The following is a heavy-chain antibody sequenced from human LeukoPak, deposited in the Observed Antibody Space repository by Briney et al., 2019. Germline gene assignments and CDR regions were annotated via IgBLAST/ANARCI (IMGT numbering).Heavy chain of an antibody. CDR3: ARGSAFDY. V-gene: IGHV4-34*01. J-gene: IGHJ4*02. Sequence: SETLSLTCAVYGGAFCGYYWGCIRHPPGEGGEWIGEINHSGSTNYTPSLKRRVTISVDTSKNQFSLKLSSVTAADTAVYYCARGSAFDYWGQGTLVTVSS. CDR2: INHSGST. CDR1: GGAFCGYY.